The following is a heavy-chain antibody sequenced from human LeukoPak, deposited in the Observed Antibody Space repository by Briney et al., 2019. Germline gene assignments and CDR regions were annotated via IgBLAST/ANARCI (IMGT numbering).Heavy chain of an antibody. CDR1: GGSISSYY. J-gene: IGHJ3*02. CDR2: IYYSGST. V-gene: IGHV4-59*01. CDR3: ARHSAHSSTSDAFDI. Sequence: SETLSLTCTVSGGSISSYYWTWIRQPPGKGLEWIAYIYYSGSTNYHPSLKSRVTISVDASKNQFSLKLSSVTAADTAMYYCARHSAHSSTSDAFDIWGQGTMVTVSS. D-gene: IGHD6-13*01.